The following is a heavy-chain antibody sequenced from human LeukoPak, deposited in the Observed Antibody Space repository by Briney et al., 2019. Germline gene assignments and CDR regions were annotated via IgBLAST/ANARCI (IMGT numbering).Heavy chain of an antibody. CDR1: GGSISSYY. V-gene: IGHV4-59*01. Sequence: PSETLSLNCTVSGGSISSYYWSWLRQPPGKGLEWIGYIYYSGSTNYNPSLKSRVTISVDTSKNQFSLKLSSVTAADTAVYYCATSGGIAVLLDYWGQGTLVTVSS. CDR2: IYYSGST. CDR3: ATSGGIAVLLDY. J-gene: IGHJ4*02. D-gene: IGHD6-19*01.